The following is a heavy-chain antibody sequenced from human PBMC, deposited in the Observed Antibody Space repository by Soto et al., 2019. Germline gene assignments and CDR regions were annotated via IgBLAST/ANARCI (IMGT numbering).Heavy chain of an antibody. D-gene: IGHD2-15*01. CDR1: GGSFSGYY. CDR3: ARILSLYCSGGSCRDY. CDR2: INHSGST. J-gene: IGHJ4*02. V-gene: IGHV4-34*01. Sequence: SETLSLTCAVYGGSFSGYYWSWIRQPPGKGLEWIGEINHSGSTNYNPSLKSRVTISVDTSKNQFSLKLSSVTAADTAVYYCARILSLYCSGGSCRDYWGQGTLVTVSS.